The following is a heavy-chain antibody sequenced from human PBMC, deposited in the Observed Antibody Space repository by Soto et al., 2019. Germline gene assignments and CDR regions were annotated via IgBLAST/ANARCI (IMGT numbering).Heavy chain of an antibody. CDR3: AREERYFIVVMDV. V-gene: IGHV1-46*01. Sequence: ASVEVSCKASGYTFSNYYMHWVRQAPGQGLEWMGMINPISGTSTYTQNFQARVTMTWDTSRNTAYMELSSLRFEDTAVYCCAREERYFIVVMDVWGQGTTVTSP. D-gene: IGHD1-26*01. CDR1: GYTFSNYY. J-gene: IGHJ6*02. CDR2: INPISGTS.